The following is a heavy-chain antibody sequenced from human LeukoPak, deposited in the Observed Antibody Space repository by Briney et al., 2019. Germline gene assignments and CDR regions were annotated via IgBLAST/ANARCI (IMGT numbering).Heavy chain of an antibody. CDR2: INHSGST. CDR3: ARGRPLRNWFDP. CDR1: GGSFSGYY. V-gene: IGHV4-34*01. D-gene: IGHD4-17*01. J-gene: IGHJ5*02. Sequence: ASETLSLTCAVYGGSFSGYYWSWIRQPPGKGLEWIGEINHSGSTNYNPSLKSRVTISVDTSKNQFSLKLSSVTAADTAVYYCARGRPLRNWFDPWGQGTLVTVSS.